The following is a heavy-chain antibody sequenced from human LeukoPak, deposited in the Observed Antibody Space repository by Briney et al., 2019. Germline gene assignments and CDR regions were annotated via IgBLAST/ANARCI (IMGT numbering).Heavy chain of an antibody. CDR1: GFSISSDYY. CDR3: ARLVIP. CDR2: VSHSGIT. V-gene: IGHV4-38-2*02. Sequence: PSETLSLTCTVSGFSISSDYYWGWIRQPPGKGLKWLGSVSHSGITYYNSSLNSRVTISVDTSNNQFSLKVNSVTAADTAVYYCARLVIPWGQGILVTVSS. D-gene: IGHD3-10*01. J-gene: IGHJ5*02.